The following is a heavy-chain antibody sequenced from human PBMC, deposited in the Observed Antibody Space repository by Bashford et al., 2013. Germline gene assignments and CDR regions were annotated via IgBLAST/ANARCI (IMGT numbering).Heavy chain of an antibody. V-gene: IGHV4-39*01. J-gene: IGHJ6*02. CDR2: IYYSGST. Sequence: SETLSLTCTVSGGSISSSSYYWGWIRQPPGKGLEWIGTIYYSGSTHYNPSLKSRVTISVDTSKNLFSLRLSSVTAADTAVYYCAKTVTTGYSYYGMDVWGQGTTVTVSS. CDR3: AKTVTTGYSYYGMDV. D-gene: IGHD4-17*01. CDR1: GGSISSSSYY.